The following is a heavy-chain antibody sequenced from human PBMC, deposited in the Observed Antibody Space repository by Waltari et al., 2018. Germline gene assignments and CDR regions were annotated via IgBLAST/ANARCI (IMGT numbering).Heavy chain of an antibody. V-gene: IGHV1-69*14. CDR3: AGGYYESSGFSFYYFYHMDV. CDR2: SIPTVGTT. Sequence: QVQLVQSGAEVKKPGSSVTVSCKASGGSFASYGISWVGQAPGQGLEWMGGSIPTVGTTNYAQKFQGRVTINADKSTSTAYMHLTSLRSEDAAVYYCAGGYYESSGFSFYYFYHMDVWGKGTTVTVSS. D-gene: IGHD3-22*01. J-gene: IGHJ6*03. CDR1: GGSFASYG.